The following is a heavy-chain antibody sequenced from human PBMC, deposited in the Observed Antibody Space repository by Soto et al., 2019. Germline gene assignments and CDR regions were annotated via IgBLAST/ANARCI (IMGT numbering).Heavy chain of an antibody. Sequence: QVQLVQSGAEVKKPGASVKVSCKASGNTFTSYSVYWVRQAPGQGLEWMGWINAGNGNTRYSQKVQDRVTITRDTSAGTVYMELSSLRSEDTAVSYCARDRYSSSWYVGAFNYWGQGTLVTVAA. CDR2: INAGNGNT. CDR3: ARDRYSSSWYVGAFNY. D-gene: IGHD6-13*01. J-gene: IGHJ4*02. CDR1: GNTFTSYS. V-gene: IGHV1-3*01.